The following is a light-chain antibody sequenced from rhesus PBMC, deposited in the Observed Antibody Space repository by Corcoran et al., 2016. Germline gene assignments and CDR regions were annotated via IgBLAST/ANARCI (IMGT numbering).Light chain of an antibody. Sequence: EIVLTQSPATLSLSPGERATLSCRASQSVSSNLAWYQQKPGQGPWLPIHGASSRATGIPDRFSGRGSGTDFTLTISSLEPEDFAVYYCQQYSNWPLTFGGGTKVEIK. CDR2: GAS. CDR1: QSVSSN. CDR3: QQYSNWPLT. V-gene: IGKV3-42*03. J-gene: IGKJ4*01.